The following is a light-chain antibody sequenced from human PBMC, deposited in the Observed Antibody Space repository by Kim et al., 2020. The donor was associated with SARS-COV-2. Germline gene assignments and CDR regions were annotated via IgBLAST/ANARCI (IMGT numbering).Light chain of an antibody. CDR3: QQTCSIPYT. V-gene: IGKV1-39*01. Sequence: DIQMTQSPSSLSASVGDRVTITCRASQSIRSYLKWHQQKPGNSPKALIYAASSLQSGVPSRFSGSGSGTDFTLTITSLQPEDCGIYYYQQTCSIPYTFGQVTKREI. CDR2: AAS. CDR1: QSIRSY. J-gene: IGKJ2*01.